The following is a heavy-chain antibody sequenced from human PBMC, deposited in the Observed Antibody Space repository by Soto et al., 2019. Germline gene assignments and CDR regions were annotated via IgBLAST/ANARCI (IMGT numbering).Heavy chain of an antibody. V-gene: IGHV4-59*01. CDR3: GGHGYGLGSYSLDY. D-gene: IGHD3-10*01. CDR2: IYYSGST. CDR1: GGSISSYY. Sequence: SETLSLTCTVSGGSISSYYWSWIRQPPGKGLEWIGYIYYSGSTNYNPSLKSRVTISVDTSKNQFSLKLSSVIAADTAVYYYGGHGYGLGSYSLDYWGQGTLVTVSS. J-gene: IGHJ4*02.